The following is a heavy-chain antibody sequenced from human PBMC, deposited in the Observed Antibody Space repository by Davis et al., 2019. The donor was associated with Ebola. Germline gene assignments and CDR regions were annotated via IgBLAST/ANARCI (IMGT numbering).Heavy chain of an antibody. CDR2: IIPMFRSP. Sequence: SVKVSCKASGGTFSSYAISWVRQAPGQGLEWMGGIIPMFRSPNYAQKFQDRVTITADESTRTVYLELRSLRSEDTAVYYCARVQTGYYFDSSDSPSWFAPWGQGTLVTVSS. V-gene: IGHV1-69*13. J-gene: IGHJ5*02. D-gene: IGHD3-22*01. CDR3: ARVQTGYYFDSSDSPSWFAP. CDR1: GGTFSSYA.